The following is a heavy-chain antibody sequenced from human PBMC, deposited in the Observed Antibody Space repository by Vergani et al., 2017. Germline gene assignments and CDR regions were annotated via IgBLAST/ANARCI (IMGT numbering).Heavy chain of an antibody. Sequence: QVQLQESGPGLVKPSQTLSLTCTVSGGSISSGSYYWSWIRQPAGKGLEWIGRIYTSGSTNYNPSLKSRVTISVDTSKNQFSLKLSSVTAADTAVYYCASSSHLNGQRRPLEWFDPWGQGTLVTVSS. CDR3: ASSSHLNGQRRPLEWFDP. CDR1: GGSISSGSYY. J-gene: IGHJ5*02. V-gene: IGHV4-61*02. CDR2: IYTSGST. D-gene: IGHD6-25*01.